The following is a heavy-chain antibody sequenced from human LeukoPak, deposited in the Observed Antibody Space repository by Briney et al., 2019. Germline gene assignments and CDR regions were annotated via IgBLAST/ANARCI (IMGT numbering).Heavy chain of an antibody. D-gene: IGHD4-17*01. Sequence: GGSLRLSCAASGFTFDDYAMHWVRQAPGKGLEWVSLISGDGSATYYADSVKGRFTISGDNSKNSLYVQMNSLRTEDTALYYCAKDWAVTPRRGDAFDIWGQGTMVTVSS. CDR1: GFTFDDYA. CDR2: ISGDGSAT. J-gene: IGHJ3*02. V-gene: IGHV3-43*02. CDR3: AKDWAVTPRRGDAFDI.